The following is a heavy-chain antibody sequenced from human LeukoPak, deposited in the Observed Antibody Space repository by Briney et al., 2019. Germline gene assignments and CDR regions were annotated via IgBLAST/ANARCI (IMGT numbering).Heavy chain of an antibody. D-gene: IGHD1-26*01. J-gene: IGHJ6*03. V-gene: IGHV3-23*01. CDR2: ISGSGGST. Sequence: GGSLRRSCAASGFTFSSYAMSWVRQAPGKGLEWVSGISGSGGSTYYADSVKGRFTISRDNSKNTLYLQMNSLRAEDTAVYYCAKGRYSGSYYYYMDVWGKGTTVTVSS. CDR1: GFTFSSYA. CDR3: AKGRYSGSYYYYMDV.